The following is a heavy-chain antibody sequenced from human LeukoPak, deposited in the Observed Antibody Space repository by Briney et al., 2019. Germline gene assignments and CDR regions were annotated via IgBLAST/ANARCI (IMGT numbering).Heavy chain of an antibody. CDR3: AREDCDATSCYWGIIY. Sequence: PGGSLRLSCAASGFTFTTYWMSWVRQAPGKGLEGVANIKQDGGEKYYVDSVKGRFTISRDNAKNSVYLQMNSLRAEDTAVYYCAREDCDATSCYWGIIYWGQGTLVTVSS. CDR2: IKQDGGEK. V-gene: IGHV3-7*01. D-gene: IGHD2-2*01. J-gene: IGHJ4*02. CDR1: GFTFTTYW.